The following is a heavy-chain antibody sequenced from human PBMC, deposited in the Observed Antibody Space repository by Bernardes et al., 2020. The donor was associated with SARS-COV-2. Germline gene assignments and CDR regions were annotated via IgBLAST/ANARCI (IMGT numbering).Heavy chain of an antibody. J-gene: IGHJ4*02. CDR2: ISGSGGSP. V-gene: IGHV3-23*01. D-gene: IGHD3-3*01. CDR3: AKSMLLYYDFWSGYSQRGYYFDY. Sequence: VGSLSLSCAASGFTFRSSAMSWVRQAPGQGLEWVSAISGSGGSPYYADSVKGRFTISRDNSKNTLYLQMNSLRAEDTAVYYCAKSMLLYYDFWSGYSQRGYYFDYWGQGTLVTVSS. CDR1: GFTFRSSA.